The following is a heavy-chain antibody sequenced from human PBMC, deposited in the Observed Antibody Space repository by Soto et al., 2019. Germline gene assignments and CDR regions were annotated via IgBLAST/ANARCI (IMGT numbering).Heavy chain of an antibody. CDR2: LYDVDGT. D-gene: IGHD1-1*01. CDR1: GLTVRGKKY. Sequence: DVQLVASGGGLIQPGGSLRLSCAALGLTVRGKKYITWVRQAPGKGLEWVSALYDVDGTYYADSAKGRFTISRDNSNNIIHLQMNSLGPDDTAVYYCASWLEREHAYDIWGLGTMVTVSS. CDR3: ASWLEREHAYDI. V-gene: IGHV3-53*01. J-gene: IGHJ3*02.